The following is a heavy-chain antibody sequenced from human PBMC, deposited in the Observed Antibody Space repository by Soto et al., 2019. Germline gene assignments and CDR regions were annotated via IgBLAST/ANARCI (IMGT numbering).Heavy chain of an antibody. CDR1: GGSISSYY. CDR2: IYYSGST. D-gene: IGHD5-12*01. V-gene: IGHV4-59*08. CDR3: ARSIFGSGSSGYDLDY. Sequence: ETLSLTCTVSGGSISSYYWSWIRQPPGKGLEWIGYIYYSGSTNYNPSLKSRVTISVDTSKNQFSLKLSSVTAADTAVYYCARSIFGSGSSGYDLDYWGQGTLVTVSS. J-gene: IGHJ4*02.